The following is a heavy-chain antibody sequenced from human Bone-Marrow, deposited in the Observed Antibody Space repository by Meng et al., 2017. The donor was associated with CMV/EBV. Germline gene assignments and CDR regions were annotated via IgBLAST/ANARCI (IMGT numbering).Heavy chain of an antibody. CDR1: GFTFSSYA. V-gene: IGHV3-21*01. D-gene: IGHD1-20*01. J-gene: IGHJ5*02. CDR3: ARTSYNWNDVSWFDP. CDR2: ISSSSTYI. Sequence: LSLTCAASGFTFSSYAMHWVRQAPGKGLEWVSSISSSSTYIYYGDSVKGRFTVSRDNAKNSLYLQMNSLRAEDTAVYYCARTSYNWNDVSWFDPWGQGTLVTVSS.